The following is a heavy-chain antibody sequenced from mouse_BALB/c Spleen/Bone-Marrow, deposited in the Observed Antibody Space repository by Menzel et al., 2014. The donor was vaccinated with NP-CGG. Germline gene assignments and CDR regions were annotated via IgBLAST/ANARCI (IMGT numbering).Heavy chain of an antibody. CDR3: ARPGLNYYASRYFDV. CDR1: GFDFSRYW. D-gene: IGHD1-1*01. J-gene: IGHJ1*01. V-gene: IGHV4-1*02. CDR2: INPDSSTI. Sequence: EVKLMESGGGLVQPGGSLKLSCAASGFDFSRYWMSWVRQAPGKGLEWIGEINPDSSTINYTPSLKDKFIISRDNAKNTLYLQMSKVRSEDTALDYCARPGLNYYASRYFDVWGAGTTVTVSS.